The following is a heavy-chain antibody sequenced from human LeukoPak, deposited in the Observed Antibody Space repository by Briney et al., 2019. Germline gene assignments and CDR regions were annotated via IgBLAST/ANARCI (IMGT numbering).Heavy chain of an antibody. CDR2: ISSSSSYI. Sequence: GGSVRLSCVVSGFTFSAYWMNWVRQAPGKGLEWVSSISSSSSYIYYADSVKGRFTISRDNAKNSLYLQMNSLRAEDTAVYYCARETNERYSGYDCVFDYWGQGTVVTVSS. D-gene: IGHD5-12*01. V-gene: IGHV3-21*01. CDR1: GFTFSAYW. J-gene: IGHJ4*02. CDR3: ARETNERYSGYDCVFDY.